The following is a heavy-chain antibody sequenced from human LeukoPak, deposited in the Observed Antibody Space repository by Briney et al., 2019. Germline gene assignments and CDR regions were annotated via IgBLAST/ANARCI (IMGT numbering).Heavy chain of an antibody. CDR2: FHVDGATT. CDR3: AKAGYSTSSLAFDL. CDR1: GLTLSSSW. D-gene: IGHD6-6*01. J-gene: IGHJ3*01. Sequence: GPLRLSCAASGLTLSSSWIHGARQAPGKGLVWVSRFHVDGATTRYAPSVKGRFTISRDNAKDTLYLQMNSLRAEDTAVYYWAKAGYSTSSLAFDLWGQGTMVTVSS. V-gene: IGHV3-74*01.